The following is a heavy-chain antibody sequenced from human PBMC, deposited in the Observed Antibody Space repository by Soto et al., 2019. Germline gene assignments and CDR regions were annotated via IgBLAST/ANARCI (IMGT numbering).Heavy chain of an antibody. CDR2: IYWDDDK. CDR3: AHCERITIFGVVTIRAPPFDF. Sequence: QITLKESGPTLVKPTQTLTLTCTFSGFSLSTSGVGVGWIRQPPGKAPEWLALIYWDDDKRYSPSLKSRLTITKDTSKNQVVLTMTNMDPMDTATYYCAHCERITIFGVVTIRAPPFDFWGQGTLVTVSS. J-gene: IGHJ4*02. CDR1: GFSLSTSGVG. V-gene: IGHV2-5*02. D-gene: IGHD3-3*01.